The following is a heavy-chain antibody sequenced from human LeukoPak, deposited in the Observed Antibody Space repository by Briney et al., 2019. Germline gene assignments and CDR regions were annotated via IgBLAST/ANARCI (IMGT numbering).Heavy chain of an antibody. Sequence: SETLSLTCAVYGGSFSNYYWNWLRQPPGKGLEWIGEINYSGTTNYNPSLKSRVTISIDTSKTQFSLKMNSVTAADTAMYYCARRPTMVRGVNGWTNYYYMDVWGKGTTVTVSS. D-gene: IGHD3-10*01. CDR3: ARRPTMVRGVNGWTNYYYMDV. CDR1: GGSFSNYY. J-gene: IGHJ6*03. V-gene: IGHV4-34*01. CDR2: INYSGTT.